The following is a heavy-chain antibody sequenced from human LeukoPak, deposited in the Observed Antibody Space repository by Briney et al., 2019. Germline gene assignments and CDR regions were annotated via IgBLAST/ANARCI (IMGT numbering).Heavy chain of an antibody. D-gene: IGHD3-3*01. Sequence: ASVKVSCKASGYTFTSYYMHWVRQAPGQGLEWMGIINPSGGSTSYAQKFQGRVTMTRDTSTSTVYMELSSLRSEDTAVYYCARAFEYYDFWSGYPKYYFDYWGQGTLVTVSS. V-gene: IGHV1-46*01. CDR2: INPSGGST. J-gene: IGHJ4*02. CDR1: GYTFTSYY. CDR3: ARAFEYYDFWSGYPKYYFDY.